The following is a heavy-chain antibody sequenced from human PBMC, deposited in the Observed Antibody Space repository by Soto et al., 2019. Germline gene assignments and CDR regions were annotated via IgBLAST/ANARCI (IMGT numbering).Heavy chain of an antibody. V-gene: IGHV4-39*01. CDR1: GGSISSSSYY. CDR2: IYYSGST. J-gene: IGHJ3*01. CDR3: ATQSGWDTFDL. Sequence: QLQLQESGPGLVKPSETLSLTCTVSGGSISSSSYYWGWIRQPPGKGLEWIGSIYYSGSTYNPSLKRRVYISVDTSTSRFSLKLSSVPAADAAVYYCATQSGWDTFDLWAQGTMVTVSS. D-gene: IGHD2-15*01.